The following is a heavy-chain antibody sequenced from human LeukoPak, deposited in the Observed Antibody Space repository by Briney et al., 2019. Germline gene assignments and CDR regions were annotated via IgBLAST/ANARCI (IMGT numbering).Heavy chain of an antibody. D-gene: IGHD4/OR15-4a*01. CDR3: AKKASRVPGNDAFDI. V-gene: IGHV3-7*03. J-gene: IGHJ3*02. CDR1: GFTFSPYW. CDR2: IKQDGSEI. Sequence: GGSLRLSCTASGFTFSPYWMTWVRQAPGKGLEWVAHIKQDGSEIYYVDSVKGRFTISRDNAKNSLYLQMNSLRVDDTAVYFCAKKASRVPGNDAFDIWGQGTQVTVSS.